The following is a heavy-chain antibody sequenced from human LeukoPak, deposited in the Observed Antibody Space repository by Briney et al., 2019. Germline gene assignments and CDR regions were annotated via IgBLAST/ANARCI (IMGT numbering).Heavy chain of an antibody. J-gene: IGHJ4*02. V-gene: IGHV1-18*01. Sequence: GASVKVSCKASGYTFTSYGISWVRQAPGQGLEWMGWISAYNGNTNYAQKLQGRVTMTTDTSTSTDYMELRSLRSDDTAVYYCARTQSYSGSYFAYWGQGTLVTVSS. CDR1: GYTFTSYG. CDR2: ISAYNGNT. CDR3: ARTQSYSGSYFAY. D-gene: IGHD1-26*01.